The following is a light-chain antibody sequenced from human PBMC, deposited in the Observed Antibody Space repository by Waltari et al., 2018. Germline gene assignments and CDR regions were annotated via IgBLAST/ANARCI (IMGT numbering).Light chain of an antibody. V-gene: IGKV3-20*01. CDR3: QQYVSSPPGVT. CDR2: AAS. J-gene: IGKJ3*01. Sequence: EIVLTQSPGTLSLSPGDRTTLSCRASQTVSRNHLAWYQQKPGQAPRLLIYAASSRPPGIPDRFSGSGSGTEFTLTISRLEPEDFAVYYCQQYVSSPPGVTFGPGTKVDIK. CDR1: QTVSRNH.